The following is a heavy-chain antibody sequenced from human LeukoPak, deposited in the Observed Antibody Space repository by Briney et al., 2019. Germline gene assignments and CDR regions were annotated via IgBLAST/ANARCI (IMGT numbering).Heavy chain of an antibody. CDR2: IYTSGST. CDR3: ARESRGYSYGYDY. D-gene: IGHD5-18*01. J-gene: IGHJ4*02. CDR1: GGFLSSGSYY. Sequence: PSETLSLTCTVCGGFLSSGSYYGSWIRQPAGRGLEWIGRIYTSGSTNYNPSLKSRVTISVDKSKNQFSLKLSSVTAADTAVYYCARESRGYSYGYDYWGQGTLVTVSS. V-gene: IGHV4-61*02.